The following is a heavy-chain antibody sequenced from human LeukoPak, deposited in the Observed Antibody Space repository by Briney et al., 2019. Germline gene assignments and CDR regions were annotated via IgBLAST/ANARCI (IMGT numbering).Heavy chain of an antibody. CDR2: IYHSGST. J-gene: IGHJ4*02. Sequence: SETLSLTCTVSGGSISSSSYYWGWIRQPPGKGLEWIGEIYHSGSTNYNPSLKSRVTISVDKSKNQFSLKLSSVTAADTAVYYCARKVIAVAGKFYWGQGTLVTVSS. CDR3: ARKVIAVAGKFY. D-gene: IGHD6-19*01. V-gene: IGHV4-39*07. CDR1: GGSISSSSYY.